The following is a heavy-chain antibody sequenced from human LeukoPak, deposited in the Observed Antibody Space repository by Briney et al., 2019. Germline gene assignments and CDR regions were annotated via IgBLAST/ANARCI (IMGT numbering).Heavy chain of an antibody. J-gene: IGHJ6*03. D-gene: IGHD3-22*01. CDR3: AKDPRTGYYYGYYYYYMDV. CDR1: GFTFSSYG. Sequence: GGSLRLSCAASGFTFSSYGMHWVRQAPGKGLEWVAFIRYDGTNKFYVDSVKGRFTISRDNSKNTLYLQMNSLRAEDTAVYYCAKDPRTGYYYGYYYYYMDVWGKGTTVTISS. CDR2: IRYDGTNK. V-gene: IGHV3-30*02.